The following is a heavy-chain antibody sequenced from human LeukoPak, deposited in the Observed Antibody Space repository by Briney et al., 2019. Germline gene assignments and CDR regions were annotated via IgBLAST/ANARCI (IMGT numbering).Heavy chain of an antibody. CDR2: IYTSGDS. CDR1: GGYMSNYY. Sequence: SETLSLTCTVSGGYMSNYYWSWIRQPAGKGLEWIGRIYTSGDSNHNPSLKSRVTMSVDTSKNQVSLKLRSVTAADTAVYYCAGAVAGTKYDAFDIWGQGTMVTVFS. D-gene: IGHD6-19*01. J-gene: IGHJ3*02. V-gene: IGHV4-4*07. CDR3: AGAVAGTKYDAFDI.